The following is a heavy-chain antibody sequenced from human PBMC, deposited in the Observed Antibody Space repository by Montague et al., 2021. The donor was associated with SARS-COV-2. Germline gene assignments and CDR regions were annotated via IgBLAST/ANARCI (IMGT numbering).Heavy chain of an antibody. V-gene: IGHV4-31*03. J-gene: IGHJ2*01. CDR1: GGSISSGGYY. D-gene: IGHD2-21*02. Sequence: TLSLTCTASGGSISSGGYYWSWIRQHPGKGLEWIGYIYYSGSTYYNPSLKSRVTISVDTSKNQFSLKLSSVTAADTAVYYCARGHIVVVTAMRYFDLWGRGTLVTVSS. CDR3: ARGHIVVVTAMRYFDL. CDR2: IYYSGST.